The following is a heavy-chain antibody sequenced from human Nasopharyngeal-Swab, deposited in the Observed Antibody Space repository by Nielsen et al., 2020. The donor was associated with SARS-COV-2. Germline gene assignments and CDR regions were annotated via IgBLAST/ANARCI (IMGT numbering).Heavy chain of an antibody. J-gene: IGHJ5*02. V-gene: IGHV3-21*01. CDR1: GFTFSSYS. Sequence: GESLKISCAASGFTFSSYSMNWVRQAPGKGLEWVSSISSSSSYIYYADSVKGRFTISRDNAKNSLYLQMNSLRAEDTAVYYCARDLIVVVPAAMAVHWFDPWGQGTLVTVSS. CDR2: ISSSSSYI. CDR3: ARDLIVVVPAAMAVHWFDP. D-gene: IGHD2-2*01.